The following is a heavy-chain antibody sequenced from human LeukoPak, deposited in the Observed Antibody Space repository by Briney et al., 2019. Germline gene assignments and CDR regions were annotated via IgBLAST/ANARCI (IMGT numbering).Heavy chain of an antibody. CDR2: ISYDGSNK. CDR1: GFTFSSYW. D-gene: IGHD3-10*01. V-gene: IGHV3-30*18. Sequence: SGGSLRLSCAASGFTFSSYWMHWVRQAPGKGLEWVAVISYDGSNKYYADSVKGRFTISRDNSKNTLYLQMNSLRAEDTAVYYCAKDSGSYGSGTWGQGTLVTVSS. CDR3: AKDSGSYGSGT. J-gene: IGHJ5*02.